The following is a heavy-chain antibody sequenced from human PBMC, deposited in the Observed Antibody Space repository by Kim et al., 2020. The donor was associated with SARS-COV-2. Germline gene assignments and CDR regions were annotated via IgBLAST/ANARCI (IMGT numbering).Heavy chain of an antibody. CDR1: GGSISSGDYY. Sequence: SETLSLTCTVSGGSISSGDYYWSWIRQPPGKGLEWIGYIYYSGSTYYNPSLKSRVTISVDTSKNQFSLKLSSVTAADTAVYYCASMLYYYDSSAPIDWYVDLWGRGTLVTVSS. CDR2: IYYSGST. V-gene: IGHV4-30-4*01. J-gene: IGHJ2*01. D-gene: IGHD3-22*01. CDR3: ASMLYYYDSSAPIDWYVDL.